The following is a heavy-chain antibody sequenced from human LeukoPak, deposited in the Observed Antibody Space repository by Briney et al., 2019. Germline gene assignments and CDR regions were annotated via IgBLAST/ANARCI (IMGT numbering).Heavy chain of an antibody. D-gene: IGHD3-9*01. CDR2: IYTSGST. CDR3: ARDWESLTGYLSVNWFDP. V-gene: IGHV4-4*07. J-gene: IGHJ5*02. CDR1: GGSISSYY. Sequence: SETLSLTCTVSGGSISSYYWSWIRQPAGKGLEWIGRIYTSGSTSYNPSLKSRVTMSVDTSKNQFSLKLSSVTAADTAVYYCARDWESLTGYLSVNWFDPWGQGTLVTVSS.